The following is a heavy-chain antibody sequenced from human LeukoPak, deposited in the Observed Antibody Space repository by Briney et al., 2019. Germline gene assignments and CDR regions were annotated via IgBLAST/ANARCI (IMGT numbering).Heavy chain of an antibody. Sequence: GASVKVSCKASGYTFTSYDINWVRQATGQGLEWMGWMNPNSGNTGYAQKFQGRVTITRNTSISTAYMELSSLRSEDTAVYYCAREGVAAAGPKFIFGYWGQGTLVTVSS. V-gene: IGHV1-8*03. D-gene: IGHD6-13*01. J-gene: IGHJ4*02. CDR3: AREGVAAAGPKFIFGY. CDR2: MNPNSGNT. CDR1: GYTFTSYD.